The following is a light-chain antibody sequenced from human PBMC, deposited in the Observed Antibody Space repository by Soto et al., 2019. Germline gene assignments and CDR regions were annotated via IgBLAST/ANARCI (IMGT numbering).Light chain of an antibody. Sequence: ETVMTQSPATLSLSPGERATLSCGASQSVSSKLVWYQQKPGQAPRFLIYGPSTRATGIPARCRGSGSGTEFTLTIDSLQSEDFAVYYCQQYNDWPPAFGGGTKVEIK. CDR2: GPS. J-gene: IGKJ4*01. V-gene: IGKV3-15*01. CDR3: QQYNDWPPA. CDR1: QSVSSK.